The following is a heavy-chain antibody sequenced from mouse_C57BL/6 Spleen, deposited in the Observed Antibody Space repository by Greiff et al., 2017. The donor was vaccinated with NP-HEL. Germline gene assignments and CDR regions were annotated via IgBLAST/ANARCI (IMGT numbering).Heavy chain of an antibody. J-gene: IGHJ3*01. V-gene: IGHV14-4*01. CDR3: TTGSNFAY. D-gene: IGHD2-5*01. CDR2: IDPENGDT. Sequence: VQLQQSGAELVRPGASVKLSCTASGFNIKDDYMHWVKQRPEQGLEWIGWIDPENGDTEYASKFQGKATITADTASNQAYLQLSSLTSEDTAVYYCTTGSNFAYWGQGTLVTVSA. CDR1: GFNIKDDY.